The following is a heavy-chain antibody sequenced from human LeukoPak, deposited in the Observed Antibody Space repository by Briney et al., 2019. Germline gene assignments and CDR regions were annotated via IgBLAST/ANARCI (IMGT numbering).Heavy chain of an antibody. J-gene: IGHJ6*04. CDR3: AELGITMIGGV. CDR2: IYRDGTT. D-gene: IGHD3-10*02. V-gene: IGHV3-66*01. Sequence: GGSLRLSCAPSAFTVSSNYMTWVRQAPGKGLEWVSSIYRDGTTYYADSVKGRFTISRDNAKNSLYLQMNSLRAEDTAVYYCAELGITMIGGVWGKGTTVTISS. CDR1: AFTVSSNY.